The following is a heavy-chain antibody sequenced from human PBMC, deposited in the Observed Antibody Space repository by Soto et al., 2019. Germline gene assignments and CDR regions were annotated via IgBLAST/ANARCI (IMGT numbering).Heavy chain of an antibody. J-gene: IGHJ5*02. CDR3: ERGPEYSSSFYWFDP. CDR1: GGSISSYY. Sequence: PSETLSLTCTVSGGSISSYYWGWIRQPPGKGLEWIGYIYYSGSTNYTPSLKSRVTISVDTSKNQFSLKLSSVTAADTAVYYCERGPEYSSSFYWFDPWGQGTLVTVSS. CDR2: IYYSGST. D-gene: IGHD6-6*01. V-gene: IGHV4-59*01.